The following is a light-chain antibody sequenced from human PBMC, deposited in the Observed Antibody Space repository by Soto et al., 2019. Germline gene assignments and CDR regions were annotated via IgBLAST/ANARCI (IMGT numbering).Light chain of an antibody. J-gene: IGLJ1*01. CDR2: YNS. V-gene: IGLV1-40*01. CDR1: SSNIGAGYD. CDR3: QSYDSSLSAYV. Sequence: QSVLTQPPSVSGAPGQTVTISCTGNSSNIGAGYDAHWYQHLPGTAPKLLIYYNSNRPSGVPDRFSGSKSGTSASLAITGLQAEDDADYYCQSYDSSLSAYVFGTGTKLTVL.